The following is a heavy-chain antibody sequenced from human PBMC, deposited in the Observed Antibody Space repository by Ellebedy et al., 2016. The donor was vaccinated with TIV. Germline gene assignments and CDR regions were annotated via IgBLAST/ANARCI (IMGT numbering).Heavy chain of an antibody. D-gene: IGHD3/OR15-3a*01. V-gene: IGHV3-21*01. CDR3: ARGLRILPDWGMDV. CDR2: ISSGSSVI. CDR1: GFPFSSYS. J-gene: IGHJ6*02. Sequence: GESLKISCAASGFPFSSYSMHWVRQAPGKGLEWVSSISSGSSVIKYADSVKGRFTISRDNPQNSLYLQMNSLRAEDTAVYYCARGLRILPDWGMDVWGQGTTVTVSS.